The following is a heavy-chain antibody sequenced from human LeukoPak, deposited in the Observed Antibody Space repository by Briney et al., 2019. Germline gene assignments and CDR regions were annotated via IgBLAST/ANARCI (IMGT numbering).Heavy chain of an antibody. CDR1: GYSFTSYW. CDR3: ANQGLYGTDAFDI. J-gene: IGHJ3*02. CDR2: IYPGDSDT. V-gene: IGHV5-51*01. D-gene: IGHD6-19*01. Sequence: GESPKISCKGSGYSFTSYWIGWVRQMPGKGLEWMGIIYPGDSDTRYSPSFQGQVTISADKSSSTADLQWSSLKASDTAMYYCANQGLYGTDAFDIWGQGTMVTVSS.